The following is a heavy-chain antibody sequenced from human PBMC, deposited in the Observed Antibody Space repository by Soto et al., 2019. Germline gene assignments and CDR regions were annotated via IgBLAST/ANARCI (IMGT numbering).Heavy chain of an antibody. CDR3: ARDSGYSSLHWFDP. CDR1: GGSISSYY. D-gene: IGHD6-19*01. V-gene: IGHV4-59*01. CDR2: IYYSGST. Sequence: SETLSLTCTVSGGSISSYYWSWIRQPPGKGLEWIGYIYYSGSTNYNPFLKSRVTISVDTSKNQFSLKLSSVTAADTAVYYCARDSGYSSLHWFDPWGQGTLVTVSS. J-gene: IGHJ5*02.